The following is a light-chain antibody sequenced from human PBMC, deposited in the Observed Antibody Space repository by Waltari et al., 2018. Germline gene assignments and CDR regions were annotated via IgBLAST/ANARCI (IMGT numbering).Light chain of an antibody. CDR2: DVS. J-gene: IGKJ4*01. CDR3: QQRSTWPLT. Sequence: DIVLTQSPATLSLSPGDRATLSCRASQNVNNYLAWFQQKPGQAPRLLIYDVSTRATGIPSRFTGSGSRTDFTLSISSVEPEDVAVYYCQQRSTWPLTFGGGTQV. V-gene: IGKV3-11*01. CDR1: QNVNNY.